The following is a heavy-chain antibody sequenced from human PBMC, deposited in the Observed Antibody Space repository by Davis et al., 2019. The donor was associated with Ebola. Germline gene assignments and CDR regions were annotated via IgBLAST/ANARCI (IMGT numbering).Heavy chain of an antibody. CDR3: ARERPSSSGVYFDY. CDR1: GGSISSYY. J-gene: IGHJ4*02. D-gene: IGHD6-13*01. Sequence: PSETLSLTCAVSGGSISSYYWSWIRQPPGKGLEWIGYIYYSGSTNYNPSLKSRVTISVDTSKNQFSLKLSSVTAADTAVYYCARERPSSSGVYFDYWGQGTLVTVSS. V-gene: IGHV4-59*01. CDR2: IYYSGST.